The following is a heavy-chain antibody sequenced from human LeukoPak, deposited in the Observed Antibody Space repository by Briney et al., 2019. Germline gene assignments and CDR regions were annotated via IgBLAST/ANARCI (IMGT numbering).Heavy chain of an antibody. V-gene: IGHV4-61*01. D-gene: IGHD3-3*01. CDR2: IYYSGST. CDR3: AKIHYDFWSGYPAY. J-gene: IGHJ4*02. Sequence: PSETLSLTCTVSGGSVSSGSYYWSWIRQPPGKGLEWIGYIYYSGSTNYNPSLKSRVTISVDTSKNQFSLKLSSVTAADTAVYYCAKIHYDFWSGYPAYWGQGTLVTVSS. CDR1: GGSVSSGSYY.